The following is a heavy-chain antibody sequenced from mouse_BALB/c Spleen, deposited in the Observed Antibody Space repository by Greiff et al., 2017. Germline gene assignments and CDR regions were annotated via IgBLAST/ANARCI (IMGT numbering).Heavy chain of an antibody. CDR1: GFTFSSYG. J-gene: IGHJ4*01. V-gene: IGHV5-6*01. CDR3: ASPSTMITIYAMDY. CDR2: ISSGGSYT. D-gene: IGHD2-4*01. Sequence: EVMLVESGGDLVKPGGSLKLSCAASGFTFSSYGMSWVRQTPDKRLEWVATISSGGSYTYYPDSVKGRFTISRDNAKNTLYLQMSSLKSEDTAMYYCASPSTMITIYAMDYWGQGTSVTVSS.